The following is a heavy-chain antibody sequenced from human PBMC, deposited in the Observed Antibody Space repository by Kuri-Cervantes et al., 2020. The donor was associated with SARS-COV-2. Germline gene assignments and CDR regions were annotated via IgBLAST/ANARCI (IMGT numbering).Heavy chain of an antibody. J-gene: IGHJ3*02. V-gene: IGHV4-59*12. Sequence: SQTLSLTCAVYGGSFSGYYWSWIRQPPGKGLEWIGYIYYSGSTNYNPSLKSRVTISVDTSKNQFSLKLSSVTAADTAVYYCARRPLGFDIWGQGTMVTVSS. CDR3: ARRPLGFDI. D-gene: IGHD6-25*01. CDR1: GGSFSGYY. CDR2: IYYSGST.